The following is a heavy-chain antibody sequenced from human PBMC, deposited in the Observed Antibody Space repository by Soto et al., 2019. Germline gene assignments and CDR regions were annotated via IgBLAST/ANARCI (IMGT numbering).Heavy chain of an antibody. J-gene: IGHJ5*01. D-gene: IGHD3-22*01. V-gene: IGHV5-51*01. CDR3: ARHVGGSGYYDMIDS. CDR2: IYPDDSDA. CDR1: GYNFTTDW. Sequence: GESLKISCKASGYNFTTDWIGWVRQMPRKGLEWMGIIYPDDSDARYSPSFEGQVTISADKSITTAHLQWSSLKASDTAMYYCARHVGGSGYYDMIDSWGQGTQVTVSS.